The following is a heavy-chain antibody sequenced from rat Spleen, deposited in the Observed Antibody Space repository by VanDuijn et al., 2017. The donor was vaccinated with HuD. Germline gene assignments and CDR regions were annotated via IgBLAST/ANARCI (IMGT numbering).Heavy chain of an antibody. V-gene: IGHV2-1*01. J-gene: IGHJ2*01. Sequence: QVQLKESGPGLVQPSQTLSLTCTVSGFSLISYSVNWVRQPPGKGLEWMGGIWGDGSTKYNSALKSRLSISRDTSKSQIYLKMNSLQTEDTATYFCARADVAGLSTDGIWGQGVMVTVSS. CDR1: GFSLISYS. D-gene: IGHD1-2*01. CDR2: IWGDGST. CDR3: ARADVAGLSTDGI.